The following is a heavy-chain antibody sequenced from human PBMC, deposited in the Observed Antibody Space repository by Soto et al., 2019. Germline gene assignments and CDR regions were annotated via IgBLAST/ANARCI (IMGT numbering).Heavy chain of an antibody. Sequence: ASVKVSCKVSGYTLTELSMHWVRQAPGKGLEWMGGFDPEDGETIYAQKFQGRVTMTEDTSTDTAYMELGSLRSEDTAVYYCASGKYYYDSSGYYYFDYWGQGTLVTVSS. V-gene: IGHV1-24*01. CDR1: GYTLTELS. CDR3: ASGKYYYDSSGYYYFDY. J-gene: IGHJ4*02. D-gene: IGHD3-22*01. CDR2: FDPEDGET.